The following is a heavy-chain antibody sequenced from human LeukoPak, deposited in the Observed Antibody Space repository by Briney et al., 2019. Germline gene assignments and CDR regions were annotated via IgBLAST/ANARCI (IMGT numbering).Heavy chain of an antibody. D-gene: IGHD5-18*01. CDR1: GGSISSYY. CDR3: ARGYSYGYVTGSYYSDY. Sequence: SETLSLTCTVPGGSISSYYWSWVRQPPGEGLEWIGYIYYSGSTNYNPSLKSRVTISVDTSKNQFSLKLSSVTAADTAVYYCARGYSYGYVTGSYYSDYWGQGTLVTVSS. CDR2: IYYSGST. J-gene: IGHJ4*02. V-gene: IGHV4-59*01.